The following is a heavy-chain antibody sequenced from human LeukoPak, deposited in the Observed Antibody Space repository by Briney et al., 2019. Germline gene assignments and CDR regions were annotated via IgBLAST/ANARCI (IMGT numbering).Heavy chain of an antibody. V-gene: IGHV3-9*01. D-gene: IGHD3-10*01. J-gene: IGHJ4*02. CDR2: ISWNSGSI. CDR3: AKDIFTMVRGVVDY. CDR1: GFTFSSYA. Sequence: GGPLRPSCAASGFTFSSYAMHWVRQAPGKGLEWVSGISWNSGSIGYADSVKGRFTISRDNAKNSLYLQMNSLRAEDTALYYCAKDIFTMVRGVVDYWGQGTLVTVSS.